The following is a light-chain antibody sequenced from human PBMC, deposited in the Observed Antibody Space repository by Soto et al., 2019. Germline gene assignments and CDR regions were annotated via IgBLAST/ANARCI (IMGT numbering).Light chain of an antibody. Sequence: QSALTQPASVSGSPGQSITISCTGTSSDVVGYNYVSWYQQHPGKAPKLMIYDVSNRPSGVSNRFSGSKSGNTASLTISGLQAEDEADYYCSSYTSSNYVFGTGTKVTVL. CDR1: SSDVVGYNY. CDR3: SSYTSSNYV. V-gene: IGLV2-14*01. J-gene: IGLJ1*01. CDR2: DVS.